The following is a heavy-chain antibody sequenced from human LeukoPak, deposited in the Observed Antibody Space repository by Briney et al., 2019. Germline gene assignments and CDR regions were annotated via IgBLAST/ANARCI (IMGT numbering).Heavy chain of an antibody. J-gene: IGHJ5*02. D-gene: IGHD2-2*01. CDR2: IYYSGST. Sequence: SETLSLTCTVSGGSISSGGYYWSWIRQHPGKGLEWIGYIYYSGSTNYNPSLKSRVTISVDTSRNQFSLKLSSVTAADTAVYYCARGLKMVVPAAKGWFDPWGQGTLVTVSS. CDR1: GGSISSGGYY. CDR3: ARGLKMVVPAAKGWFDP. V-gene: IGHV4-31*03.